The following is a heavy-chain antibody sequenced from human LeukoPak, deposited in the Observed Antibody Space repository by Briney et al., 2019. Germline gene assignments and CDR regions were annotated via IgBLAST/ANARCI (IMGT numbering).Heavy chain of an antibody. V-gene: IGHV1-18*01. CDR3: AGLQRYYYDSSGYYGY. D-gene: IGHD3-22*01. CDR2: ISAYNGNT. CDR1: GYTFTSYG. J-gene: IGHJ4*02. Sequence: ASVKVSCKASGYTFTSYGISWVRQAPGQGLEWMGWISAYNGNTNYAQKLQGRVTMTTDTSTGTAYMELRSLRSEDTAVYYCAGLQRYYYDSSGYYGYWGQGTLVTVSS.